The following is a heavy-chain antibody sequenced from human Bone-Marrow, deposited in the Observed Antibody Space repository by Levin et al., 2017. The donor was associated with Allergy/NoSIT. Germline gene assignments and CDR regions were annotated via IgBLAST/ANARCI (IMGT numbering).Heavy chain of an antibody. V-gene: IGHV4-59*01. Sequence: SETLSLMCTVSGGSISTYYWSWIRQPPGNGLEWIGSIYYSGSANYNPSLKSRVSISVDTSKNQFSLRLSSVTASDTAVYYCARRKAAPDQTYYYYYMDVWGKGTTVTVSS. CDR3: ARRKAAPDQTYYYYYMDV. D-gene: IGHD6-13*01. J-gene: IGHJ6*03. CDR2: IYYSGSA. CDR1: GGSISTYY.